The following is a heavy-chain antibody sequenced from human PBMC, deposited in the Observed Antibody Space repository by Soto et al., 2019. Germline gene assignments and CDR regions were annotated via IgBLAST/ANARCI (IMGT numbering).Heavy chain of an antibody. Sequence: SETLSLTCAVSGYSITSGSYYWTWLRQPPGKGLEWIGYISYTGRTKYNPSLQSRVTISVDTSKNDFSLNLSSVTAADTAVYFCAREWGLLPYYVMNVWGHGTAVTVSS. V-gene: IGHV4-61*03. CDR3: AREWGLLPYYVMNV. D-gene: IGHD7-27*01. J-gene: IGHJ6*02. CDR1: GYSITSGSYY. CDR2: ISYTGRT.